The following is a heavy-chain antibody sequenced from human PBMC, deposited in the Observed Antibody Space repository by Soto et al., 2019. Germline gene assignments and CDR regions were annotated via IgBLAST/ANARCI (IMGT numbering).Heavy chain of an antibody. V-gene: IGHV3-23*04. Sequence: EVQLVESGGGLVQPGGSLRLSCAASGFTFGSYSMNWVRQAPGKGLEWVSAISGSGGSTYYADSVKGRFTISRDNSKNTLYLQMNSLRAEDTAVYYCAKVVWDYGDYNYFDYWGQGTLVTVSS. CDR1: GFTFGSYS. CDR3: AKVVWDYGDYNYFDY. CDR2: ISGSGGST. D-gene: IGHD4-17*01. J-gene: IGHJ4*02.